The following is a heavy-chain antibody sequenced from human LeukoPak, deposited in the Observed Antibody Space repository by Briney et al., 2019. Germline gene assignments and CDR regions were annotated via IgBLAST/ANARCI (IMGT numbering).Heavy chain of an antibody. CDR3: ARGGRVETFWVSD. Sequence: ASVKVSCKASGYTFTSYYMHWVRQAPGQGVEGMGIINPSGGSTSYAQKFQGRVTMTRDRSTSTVYMEVSSQRSEDTAVYSCARGGRVETFWVSDWGQGTLVTVSS. J-gene: IGHJ4*02. CDR2: INPSGGST. CDR1: GYTFTSYY. V-gene: IGHV1-46*01. D-gene: IGHD3-16*01.